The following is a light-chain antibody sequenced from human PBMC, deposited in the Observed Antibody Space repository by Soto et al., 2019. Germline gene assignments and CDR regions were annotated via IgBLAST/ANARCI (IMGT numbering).Light chain of an antibody. J-gene: IGKJ1*01. CDR1: QSVSASQ. CDR2: GVS. CDR3: HQFGYSPRT. V-gene: IGKV3-20*01. Sequence: EVVLTQSPGTLSLSPGERATLSCRTSQSVSASQLAWYQQKPGQAPRLLIYGVSNRATSIPDRFSGSGSGTHFTLTIDRLEPEDFAVYYCHQFGYSPRTFGQGTKVE.